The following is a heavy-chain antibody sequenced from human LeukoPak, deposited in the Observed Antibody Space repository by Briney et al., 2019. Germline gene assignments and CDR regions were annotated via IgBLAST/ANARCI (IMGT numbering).Heavy chain of an antibody. CDR2: ISSSGSTI. Sequence: GGSLRLSCAASGFTFSDYYMSWIRQAPGKGLEWVSYISSSGSTIYYADSVKGRFTISRDNSKNTLYLQMNSLRAEDTAVYYCAKFVTAAGTFDPWGQGTLVTVSS. CDR1: GFTFSDYY. V-gene: IGHV3-11*01. D-gene: IGHD6-13*01. CDR3: AKFVTAAGTFDP. J-gene: IGHJ5*02.